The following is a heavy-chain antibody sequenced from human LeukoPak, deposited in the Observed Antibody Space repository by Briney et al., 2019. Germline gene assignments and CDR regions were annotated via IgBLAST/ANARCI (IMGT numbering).Heavy chain of an antibody. Sequence: PSETLSLTCTVSGXSISSSSYYWGWIRQPPGKGLEWIGSIYYSGSTYYNPSLKSRVTISVDTSKNQFSLKLSSVTAADTAVYYCARGVYDSSGCWFDPWGQGTLVTVSS. CDR3: ARGVYDSSGCWFDP. D-gene: IGHD3-22*01. J-gene: IGHJ5*02. V-gene: IGHV4-39*01. CDR1: GXSISSSSYY. CDR2: IYYSGST.